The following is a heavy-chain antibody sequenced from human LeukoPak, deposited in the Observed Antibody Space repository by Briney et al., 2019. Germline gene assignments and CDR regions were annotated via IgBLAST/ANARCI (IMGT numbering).Heavy chain of an antibody. Sequence: PAETLSLTCTVWGGSMSSGSYYWSWIRQPAGKGLEWIGRIYTSGSTNYNPSLKRRVTISVDTSKNQFSLKLSSVTAADMAVYYCARDPVYGSGSFYFDYWGQGTLVTVSS. J-gene: IGHJ4*02. V-gene: IGHV4-61*02. D-gene: IGHD3-10*01. CDR3: ARDPVYGSGSFYFDY. CDR1: GGSMSSGSYY. CDR2: IYTSGST.